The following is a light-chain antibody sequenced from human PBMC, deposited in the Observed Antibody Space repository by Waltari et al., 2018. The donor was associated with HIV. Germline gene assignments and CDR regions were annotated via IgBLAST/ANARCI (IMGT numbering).Light chain of an antibody. V-gene: IGKV1-39*01. CDR1: QTTNNY. Sequence: DIQMTQSPSSLSASVGDRVTITCRDSQTTNNYFNWYQDKRGKAPHGLIYAASILQGGVPARFSGTGFGTDFTLIISSLQPEDFATYYCQQSYTTPQTFGQGTKVEIK. J-gene: IGKJ1*01. CDR3: QQSYTTPQT. CDR2: AAS.